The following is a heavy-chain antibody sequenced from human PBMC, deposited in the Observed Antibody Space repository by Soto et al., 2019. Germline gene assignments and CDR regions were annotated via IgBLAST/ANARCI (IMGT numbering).Heavy chain of an antibody. Sequence: PGGSLRLSCAASGFTVSSNYMSWVRQAPGKGLEWVSVIYSGGSTYYADSVKGRFTISRDNSKNTLYLQMNSLRAEDTAVYYCARDVGAGRTYYFDYWGQGTLVTVSS. V-gene: IGHV3-66*01. CDR3: ARDVGAGRTYYFDY. CDR1: GFTVSSNY. J-gene: IGHJ4*02. CDR2: IYSGGST. D-gene: IGHD2-15*01.